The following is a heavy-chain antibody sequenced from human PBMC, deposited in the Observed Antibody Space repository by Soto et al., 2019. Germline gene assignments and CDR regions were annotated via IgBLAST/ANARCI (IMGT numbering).Heavy chain of an antibody. J-gene: IGHJ4*02. CDR3: ARRGSYPYFDY. V-gene: IGHV4-59*08. Sequence: SETLSLTCTVSGDSISSFLWSWIRQPPGKGLEWIGYINYSGNTNYNPSLKSRVAISIDTSKNQFSLKLSSVTAADTAVYYCARRGSYPYFDYWGQGTLVTVSS. D-gene: IGHD1-26*01. CDR1: GDSISSFL. CDR2: INYSGNT.